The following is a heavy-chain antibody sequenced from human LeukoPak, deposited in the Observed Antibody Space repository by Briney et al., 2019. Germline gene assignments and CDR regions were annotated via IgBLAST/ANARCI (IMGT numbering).Heavy chain of an antibody. CDR1: GFTFSSYG. D-gene: IGHD1-20*01. V-gene: IGHV3-30*18. CDR3: AKDIWYNWKDDRNYFDH. CDR2: ISYDGSQK. J-gene: IGHJ4*02. Sequence: PGGSLRLSCAASGFTFSSYGMHWVRQAPGKGLEWVAIISYDGSQKYYADSVKGRFTISRDNSNSMLYLQMNSLRTEDTAVYYCAKDIWYNWKDDRNYFDHWGQGTLVTVSS.